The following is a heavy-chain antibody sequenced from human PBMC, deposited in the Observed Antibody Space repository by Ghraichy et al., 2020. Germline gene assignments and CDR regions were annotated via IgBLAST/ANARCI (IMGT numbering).Heavy chain of an antibody. D-gene: IGHD3-3*01. V-gene: IGHV3-23*01. CDR1: GFTFSSYA. CDR2: ISGSGGST. Sequence: GESLNISCAASGFTFSSYAMSWVRQAPGKGLEWVSAISGSGGSTYYADSVKGRFTISRDNPKNTLYLQMNSLRAEDTAVYYCAKMEFWSGYYPFDYWGQGTLVTVSS. J-gene: IGHJ4*02. CDR3: AKMEFWSGYYPFDY.